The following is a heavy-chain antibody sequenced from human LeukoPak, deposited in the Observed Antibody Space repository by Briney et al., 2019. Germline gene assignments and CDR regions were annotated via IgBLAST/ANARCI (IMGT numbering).Heavy chain of an antibody. J-gene: IGHJ4*02. CDR1: GGSISSSSYY. D-gene: IGHD6-19*01. CDR3: ARRHSSGWFYY. CDR2: IYRSGST. V-gene: IGHV4-39*07. Sequence: SETLSLTCTVSGGSISSSSYYWGWIRQPPGEGLEWIGNIYRSGSTSYNPSLKSRVTISVDTSKNQFSLKVNSVTAADTAVYYCARRHSSGWFYYWGQGTLVTVSS.